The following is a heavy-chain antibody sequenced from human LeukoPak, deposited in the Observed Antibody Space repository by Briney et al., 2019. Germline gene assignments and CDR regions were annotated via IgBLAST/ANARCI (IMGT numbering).Heavy chain of an antibody. Sequence: SETLSLTCTVSGYSISSGYYWGWIRQPPGKGLEWIGSIYHSGSTYYNPSLKSRVTISVDTSKNQFSLKLSSVTAADTAVYYCARYYGSGSYSVDVWGKGTTVTVFS. CDR3: ARYYGSGSYSVDV. CDR1: GYSISSGYY. V-gene: IGHV4-38-2*02. CDR2: IYHSGST. D-gene: IGHD3-10*01. J-gene: IGHJ6*04.